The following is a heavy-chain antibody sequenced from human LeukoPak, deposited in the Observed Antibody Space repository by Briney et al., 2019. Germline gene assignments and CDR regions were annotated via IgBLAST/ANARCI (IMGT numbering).Heavy chain of an antibody. CDR2: IYYSGST. V-gene: IGHV4-59*08. J-gene: IGHJ4*02. CDR3: ARHRYSSSWSPLDFDY. D-gene: IGHD6-13*01. Sequence: SETLSLTCAVYGGSLSGHYWSWIRQPPGKGLEWIGYIYYSGSTNYNPSLKSRVTISVDTSKNQFSLKLSSVTAADTAVYYCARHRYSSSWSPLDFDYWGQGTLVTVSS. CDR1: GGSLSGHY.